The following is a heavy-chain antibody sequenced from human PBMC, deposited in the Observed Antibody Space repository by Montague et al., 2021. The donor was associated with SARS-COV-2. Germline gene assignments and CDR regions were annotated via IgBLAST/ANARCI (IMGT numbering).Heavy chain of an antibody. V-gene: IGHV3-33*01. CDR2: IWYDVSNK. CDR1: GFTFSSYG. J-gene: IGHJ6*02. CDR3: ARDLGAVAGGYYYYYYGMDV. D-gene: IGHD6-19*01. Sequence: SLRLSCAASGFTFSSYGMHWVRQAPGKGLEWVAIIWYDVSNKYYXDSXNGRFTISRDNSKNTPYLQMNSLRAEDTAVYYCARDLGAVAGGYYYYYYGMDVWGQGTTVTVSS.